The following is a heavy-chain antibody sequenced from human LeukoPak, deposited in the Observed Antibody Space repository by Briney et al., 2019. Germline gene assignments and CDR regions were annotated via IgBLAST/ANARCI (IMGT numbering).Heavy chain of an antibody. J-gene: IGHJ6*04. CDR2: ISYDGSNK. CDR3: ARDQASGSYFLDYYGMDV. CDR1: GFTFSSYA. D-gene: IGHD3-10*01. Sequence: GGSLRLSCAASGFTFSSYAMHWVRQAPGKGLEWVAVISYDGSNKYYADSVKGRFTISRDNSKNTLYLQMNSLRAEDTAVYYCARDQASGSYFLDYYGMDVWGKGTTVTVSS. V-gene: IGHV3-30*04.